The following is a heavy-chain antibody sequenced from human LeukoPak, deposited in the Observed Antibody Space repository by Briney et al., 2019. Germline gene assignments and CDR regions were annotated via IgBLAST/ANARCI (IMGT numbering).Heavy chain of an antibody. D-gene: IGHD2-2*01. J-gene: IGHJ6*03. CDR2: IIPILGIA. Sequence: SVKVSCKASGGTFSSYAISWVRQAPGQGLEWMGRIIPILGIANYAQKFQGRVTITADESTSTAYMELSSLRSEDTAVYYCARGSLSVPAAVTQPYYYYYYYMDVWGKGTTVTVSS. V-gene: IGHV1-69*04. CDR3: ARGSLSVPAAVTQPYYYYYYYMDV. CDR1: GGTFSSYA.